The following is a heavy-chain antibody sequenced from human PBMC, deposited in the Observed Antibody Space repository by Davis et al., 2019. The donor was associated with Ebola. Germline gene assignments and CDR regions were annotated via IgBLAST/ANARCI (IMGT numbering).Heavy chain of an antibody. CDR3: ARGLRLTYSGSSHLLSY. D-gene: IGHD1-26*01. CDR1: GYTFTSYY. CDR2: INPNSGGT. V-gene: IGHV1-2*04. J-gene: IGHJ4*02. Sequence: ASVKVSCKASGYTFTSYYMHWVRQAPGQGLEWMGWINPNSGGTNYAQKFQGWVTMTRDTSISTAYMELSRLRSDDTAVYYCARGLRLTYSGSSHLLSYWGQGTLVTVSS.